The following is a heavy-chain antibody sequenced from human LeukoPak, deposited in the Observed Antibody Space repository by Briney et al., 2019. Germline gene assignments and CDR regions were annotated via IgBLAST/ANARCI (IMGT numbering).Heavy chain of an antibody. J-gene: IGHJ2*01. CDR2: IYSNGST. CDR3: ARTSTMVTVHWFFDL. Sequence: KPSETLSLTCTVSGGSISTYFWSWIRQPPGKGLEWIGYIYSNGSTNYNPSLKSRVTISVDTSKNHFSLKLTSLNAADTAVYYCARTSTMVTVHWFFDLWGRGTLVTVSS. V-gene: IGHV4-59*01. CDR1: GGSISTYF. D-gene: IGHD4/OR15-4a*01.